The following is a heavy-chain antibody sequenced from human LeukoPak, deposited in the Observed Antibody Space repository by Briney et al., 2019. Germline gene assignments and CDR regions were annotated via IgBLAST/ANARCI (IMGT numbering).Heavy chain of an antibody. D-gene: IGHD2-2*01. CDR2: IYTSGST. J-gene: IGHJ6*03. Sequence: SETLSLTCTVSGGSISSYYWSWIRQPAGKGLEWIGRIYTSGSTNYNPSLKSRVTMSVDTSKNQFSLKLSSVTAADTAVYYCARDRPEGFCSSTSCYGTYYYYMDVWGKGTTVTVSS. CDR1: GGSISSYY. V-gene: IGHV4-4*07. CDR3: ARDRPEGFCSSTSCYGTYYYYMDV.